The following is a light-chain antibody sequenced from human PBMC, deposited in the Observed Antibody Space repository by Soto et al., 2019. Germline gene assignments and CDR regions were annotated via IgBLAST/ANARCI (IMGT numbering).Light chain of an antibody. Sequence: DIQMTQSPSTLSASVGDRVTITCRASQSISSWLAWYQQKPGKAPKLLIYKASSLESGVPSRFSGSGSGTEFTLTISSLQPDDFATCYCQQYNSYPYTFGQGTKVDIK. CDR1: QSISSW. CDR3: QQYNSYPYT. CDR2: KAS. V-gene: IGKV1-5*03. J-gene: IGKJ2*01.